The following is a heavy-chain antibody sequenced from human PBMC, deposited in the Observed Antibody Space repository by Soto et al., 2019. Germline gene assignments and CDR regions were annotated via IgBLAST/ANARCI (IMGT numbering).Heavy chain of an antibody. Sequence: QITLKESGPTLVKPTQTLTLTCTFSGFSLSTSAVGVGWIRQPPGKALEWLALIYWDDDKRYSPSLKSRLTITKDTSKNPVVLTMTNMDPVDTATYYCAHMMVRAYYYGMDVWGQGTTVTVSS. V-gene: IGHV2-5*02. CDR1: GFSLSTSAVG. J-gene: IGHJ6*02. CDR2: IYWDDDK. CDR3: AHMMVRAYYYGMDV. D-gene: IGHD3-10*01.